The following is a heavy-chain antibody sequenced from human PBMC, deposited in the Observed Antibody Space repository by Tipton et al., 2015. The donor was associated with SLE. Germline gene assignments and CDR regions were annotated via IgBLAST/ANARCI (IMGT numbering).Heavy chain of an antibody. CDR1: GGSISSGGYS. CDR3: ARRSGYVAGFDY. J-gene: IGHJ4*02. CDR2: IYHSGST. D-gene: IGHD5-12*01. Sequence: TLSLTCTVSGGSISSGGYSWSWIRQPPGKGLEWIGYIYHSGSTYYNPSPKSRVTISVDRSKNQFSLKLSSVTAADTAVYYCARRSGYVAGFDYWGQGTLVTVSS. V-gene: IGHV4-30-2*01.